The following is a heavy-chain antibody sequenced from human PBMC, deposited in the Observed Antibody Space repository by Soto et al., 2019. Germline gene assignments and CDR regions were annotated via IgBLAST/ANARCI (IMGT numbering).Heavy chain of an antibody. CDR1: GFTFSSCA. J-gene: IGHJ4*02. V-gene: IGHV3-23*01. CDR2: ISDSGDRT. D-gene: IGHD6-19*01. CDR3: AKPRAVAGTSFFDY. Sequence: GSLRLSCAASGFTFSSCAMSWVRQAPGKGLEWVSGISDSGDRTYYADSVKGRFTISRDNSKTTLYLQMNSLRAEDTAVYYCAKPRAVAGTSFFDYWGQGTLVTVSS.